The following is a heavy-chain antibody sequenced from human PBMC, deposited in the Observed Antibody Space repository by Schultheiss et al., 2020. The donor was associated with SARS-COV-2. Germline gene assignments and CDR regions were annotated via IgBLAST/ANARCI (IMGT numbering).Heavy chain of an antibody. CDR3: ARDRIDYGGNLPPGY. V-gene: IGHV3-30*03. Sequence: GESLKISCAASGFTFSSYGMHWVRQAPGKGLEWVAVISYDGSNKYYADSVKGRFTISRDNSKNTLYLQMNSLRAEDTAVYYCARDRIDYGGNLPPGYWGQGTLVTVSS. CDR1: GFTFSSYG. D-gene: IGHD4-23*01. CDR2: ISYDGSNK. J-gene: IGHJ4*02.